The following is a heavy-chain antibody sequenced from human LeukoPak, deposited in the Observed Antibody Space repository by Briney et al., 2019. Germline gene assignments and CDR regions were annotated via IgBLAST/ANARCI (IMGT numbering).Heavy chain of an antibody. CDR3: ANRDISSSWSLRLDP. CDR1: GFTFSSYA. J-gene: IGHJ5*02. V-gene: IGHV3-23*01. CDR2: ISGSGGST. Sequence: GESLRLSCAASGFTFSSYAMSWVRQAPGKGLEWVSAISGSGGSTYYADSVKGRFTISRDNSKNTLYLQMNSLRAEDTAVYCCANRDISSSWSLRLDPWGQGTLVTVSS. D-gene: IGHD6-13*01.